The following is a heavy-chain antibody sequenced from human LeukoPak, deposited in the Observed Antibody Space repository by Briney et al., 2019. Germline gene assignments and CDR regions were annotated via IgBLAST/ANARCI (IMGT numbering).Heavy chain of an antibody. V-gene: IGHV3-7*04. J-gene: IGHJ4*02. CDR1: GFGISNYW. CDR2: IKQDGSEK. D-gene: IGHD6-13*01. Sequence: GGSLRLSCAASGFGISNYWMSWVRQAPGKGLEWVANIKQDGSEKKYVDSVKGRFSISRDNAKNSLYLQMNSLRAEDTAVYYCARIGAGSSRDYWGQGTLVTVSS. CDR3: ARIGAGSSRDY.